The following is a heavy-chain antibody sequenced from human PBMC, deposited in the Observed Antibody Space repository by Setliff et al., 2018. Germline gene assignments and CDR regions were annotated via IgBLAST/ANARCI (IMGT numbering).Heavy chain of an antibody. CDR1: GFTFSSHW. CDR3: ARDQGSYGYRAFDS. Sequence: PGGSLRLSCAASGFTFSSHWMHWVRQAPGKGLVWVTNINQDGSVKYYVDSVKGRFTISRDNAKNSVYLQMNSLRPEDTAVYYCARDQGSYGYRAFDSWGQGALVTVSS. V-gene: IGHV3-7*01. D-gene: IGHD3-16*01. CDR2: INQDGSVK. J-gene: IGHJ4*02.